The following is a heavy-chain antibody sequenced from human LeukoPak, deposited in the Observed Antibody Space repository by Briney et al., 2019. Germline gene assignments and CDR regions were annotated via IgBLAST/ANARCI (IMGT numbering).Heavy chain of an antibody. CDR3: AGGSSSGLLDY. V-gene: IGHV3-7*04. D-gene: IGHD6-6*01. Sequence: GGSLRLSCAASGFTFSSYWMSWVRQAPGKGLEGGANIKQDGSEKYYVDSVKGRFTISRGNAKNSLYLQMNSLGAEDTAVYYCAGGSSSGLLDYWGQGTLVTVSS. CDR1: GFTFSSYW. CDR2: IKQDGSEK. J-gene: IGHJ4*02.